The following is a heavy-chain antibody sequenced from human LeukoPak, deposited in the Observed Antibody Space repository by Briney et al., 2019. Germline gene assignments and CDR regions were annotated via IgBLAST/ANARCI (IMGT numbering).Heavy chain of an antibody. CDR3: TTVPYAAAPT. CDR2: VRSETDGGTT. CDR1: GFTFSNAW. V-gene: IGHV3-15*01. D-gene: IGHD4-17*01. J-gene: IGHJ5*02. Sequence: PGGYLRLSCAASGFTFSNAWMSWVRQAPGKGLEWVSRVRSETDGGTTDYAAPVQGRFTISRDDSKNTLYLQMNSLETDDTAVYYYTTVPYAAAPTWGQGTLVTVSS.